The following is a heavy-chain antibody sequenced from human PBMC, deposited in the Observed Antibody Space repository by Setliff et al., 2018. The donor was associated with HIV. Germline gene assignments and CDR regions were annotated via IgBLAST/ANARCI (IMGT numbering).Heavy chain of an antibody. CDR2: ITTYNGGT. CDR1: GYSFTSYG. D-gene: IGHD1-26*01. CDR3: TRGGYSGAFLDAFDI. J-gene: IGHJ3*02. Sequence: ASVKVSCKASGYSFTSYGLSWVRQAPGQGLGWMGSITTYNGGTNYAQKFQGRVTMTTDTSTSTAYMELRSLRSDDTAVYYCTRGGYSGAFLDAFDIWGQGTMV. V-gene: IGHV1-18*01.